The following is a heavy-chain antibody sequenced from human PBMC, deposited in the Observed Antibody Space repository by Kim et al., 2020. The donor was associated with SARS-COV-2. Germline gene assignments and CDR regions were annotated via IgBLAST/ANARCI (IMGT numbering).Heavy chain of an antibody. D-gene: IGHD2-21*02. CDR1: GFTFSSYA. CDR2: ISGSGGST. Sequence: GGSLRLSCAASGFTFSSYAMSWVRQAPGKGLEWVSAISGSGGSTYYADSVKGRFTISRDNSKNTLYLQMNSLRAEDTAVYYCAKDSPYCGGDCYWIDYWGQGTLVTVSS. CDR3: AKDSPYCGGDCYWIDY. J-gene: IGHJ4*02. V-gene: IGHV3-23*01.